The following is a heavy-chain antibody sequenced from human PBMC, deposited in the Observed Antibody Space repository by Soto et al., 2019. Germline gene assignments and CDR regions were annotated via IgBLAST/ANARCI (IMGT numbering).Heavy chain of an antibody. CDR2: ISSSSSYI. D-gene: IGHD6-13*01. V-gene: IGHV3-21*01. CDR3: ARDWAPHSSSWYWFHP. J-gene: IGHJ5*02. Sequence: EVQLVESGGGLVKPGGFLRLSCAASGFTFSSYSMNWVRQAPGKGLEWVSSISSSSSYIYYADSVKGRFTISRDNAKNSLYLQMNSLRAEGTAVYYCARDWAPHSSSWYWFHPWGQGTLVTVSS. CDR1: GFTFSSYS.